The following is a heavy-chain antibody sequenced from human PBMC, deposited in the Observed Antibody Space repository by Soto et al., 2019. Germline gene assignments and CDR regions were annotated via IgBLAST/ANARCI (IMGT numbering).Heavy chain of an antibody. CDR1: GYTFTSYY. CDR2: INPSGGST. V-gene: IGHV1-46*01. J-gene: IGHJ5*02. Sequence: QVQLVQSGAEVKKPGASVKVSCKASGYTFTSYYMHWVRQAPGQGLEWMGIINPSGGSTSYAQKFQGRVTMTRETSTSTVYMELSSLRSEDTAVYYCARAGYCSSTSCYSPGTAGWFDPWGQGTLVTVSS. D-gene: IGHD2-2*02. CDR3: ARAGYCSSTSCYSPGTAGWFDP.